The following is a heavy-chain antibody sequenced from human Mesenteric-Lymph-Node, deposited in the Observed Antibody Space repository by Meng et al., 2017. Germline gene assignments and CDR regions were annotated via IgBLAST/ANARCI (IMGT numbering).Heavy chain of an antibody. V-gene: IGHV4-39*01. D-gene: IGHD4-17*01. CDR1: GGSISSNTHY. Sequence: QVPLQESGPGLVKPSQPLSLPCTVSGGSISSNTHYWGWIRQSPGKGLEWIGSLFYSGSTYYNPSLKSRLTMSVDTSNNQFSLKLSSVTAADTAVYYCGRQYGDYRGTLDYWGQGTLVTVSS. J-gene: IGHJ4*02. CDR2: LFYSGST. CDR3: GRQYGDYRGTLDY.